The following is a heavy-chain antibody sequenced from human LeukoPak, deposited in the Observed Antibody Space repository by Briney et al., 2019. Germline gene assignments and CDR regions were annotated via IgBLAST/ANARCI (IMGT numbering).Heavy chain of an antibody. CDR2: IYHSGSA. Sequence: SETLSLTCTVSGGSITSGGYSWTWIRQPPGKGLEWIGYIYHSGSAYYNPSLKSRVTMSVDTSKTQFSLKLTSVTAADTAMYYCARELGSGWLDLWGQGTLVTVSS. CDR1: GGSITSGGYS. D-gene: IGHD6-19*01. V-gene: IGHV4-30-2*01. CDR3: ARELGSGWLDL. J-gene: IGHJ5*02.